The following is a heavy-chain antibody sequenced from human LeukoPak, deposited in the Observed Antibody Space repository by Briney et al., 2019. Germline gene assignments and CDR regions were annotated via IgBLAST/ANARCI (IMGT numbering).Heavy chain of an antibody. D-gene: IGHD3-3*01. CDR3: AKDSDFWSGRYFDL. V-gene: IGHV3-66*02. J-gene: IGHJ2*01. Sequence: GGSLRLSRAASGFTVSSNYMSWVRQAPGKGLEWFSVIYSGGSTYYADSVKGRFTISRDNSKNTLYLQMNSLRAEDTAVYYCAKDSDFWSGRYFDLWGRGTLVTVSS. CDR1: GFTVSSNY. CDR2: IYSGGST.